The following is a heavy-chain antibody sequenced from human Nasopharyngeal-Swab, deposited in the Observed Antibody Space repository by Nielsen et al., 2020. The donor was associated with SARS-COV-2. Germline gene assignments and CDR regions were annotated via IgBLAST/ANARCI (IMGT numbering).Heavy chain of an antibody. CDR3: ASQLTYYDFWSGLLYYYYMDV. V-gene: IGHV3-48*02. Sequence: GESLKISCAASGFTFSSYSMNWVRQAPGKGPEWVSYISSSSTIYYADSVKGRFTISRDNAKNSLYLQMNSLRDEDTAVYYCASQLTYYDFWSGLLYYYYMDVWGKGTTVTVSS. CDR1: GFTFSSYS. J-gene: IGHJ6*03. CDR2: ISSSSTI. D-gene: IGHD3-3*01.